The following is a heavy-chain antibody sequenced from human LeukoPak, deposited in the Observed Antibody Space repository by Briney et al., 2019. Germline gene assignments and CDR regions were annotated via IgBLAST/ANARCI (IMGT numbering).Heavy chain of an antibody. CDR3: ASTIQLNDFWSGYLAYYFDY. CDR1: GFTFSSYA. Sequence: PGGSLRLSCAASGFTFSSYAMSWVRQAPGKGLEWVSAISGSGGSTYYADSVKGRFTISRDNSKNTLYLQMNSLRAEDTAVYYCASTIQLNDFWSGYLAYYFDYWGQGTLVTVSS. D-gene: IGHD3-3*01. CDR2: ISGSGGST. J-gene: IGHJ4*02. V-gene: IGHV3-23*01.